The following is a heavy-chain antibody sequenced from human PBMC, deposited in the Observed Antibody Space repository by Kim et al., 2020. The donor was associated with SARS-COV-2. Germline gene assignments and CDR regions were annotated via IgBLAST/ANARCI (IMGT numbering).Heavy chain of an antibody. J-gene: IGHJ4*02. D-gene: IGHD3-10*01. CDR3: SKEWGDAFTYPFEY. Sequence: GGSLRLSCSASGFTFSSYAMNWVRQAPGKGLEWVSGISGSGGTTYYTDSVKGRFTISRDNSKNTLYLQMSSLRAEDTAIYYCSKEWGDAFTYPFEYWGQGTLVTVPS. CDR1: GFTFSSYA. V-gene: IGHV3-23*01. CDR2: ISGSGGTT.